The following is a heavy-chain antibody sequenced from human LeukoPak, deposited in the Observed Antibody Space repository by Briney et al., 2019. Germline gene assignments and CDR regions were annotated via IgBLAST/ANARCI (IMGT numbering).Heavy chain of an antibody. CDR2: ISSSGDPI. J-gene: IGHJ4*02. D-gene: IGHD4-23*01. Sequence: GGSLRLSCAASGFIINGFYMNWIRQAPGKGLEWISYISSSGDPIHYADSVQGRFTISRDNAKNSLYLQMNSLRAEDTAVYYCAKERKLLPFDCWGQGTLVTVSS. CDR1: GFIINGFY. CDR3: AKERKLLPFDC. V-gene: IGHV3-11*04.